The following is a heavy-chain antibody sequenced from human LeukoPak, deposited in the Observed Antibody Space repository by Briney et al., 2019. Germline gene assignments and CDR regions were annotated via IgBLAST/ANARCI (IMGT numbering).Heavy chain of an antibody. V-gene: IGHV3-48*01. Sequence: PGGSLRLSCVGSGFTFSSYSMNWVRQAPGKGLEWISYISIYSSTIYYVDSVKGRFTISRDNAKNSQYLQMNSLRAEDTAVYYCARVHGAYPFDSWGQGTLVTVSS. CDR1: GFTFSSYS. CDR3: ARVHGAYPFDS. CDR2: ISIYSSTI. D-gene: IGHD4/OR15-4a*01. J-gene: IGHJ4*02.